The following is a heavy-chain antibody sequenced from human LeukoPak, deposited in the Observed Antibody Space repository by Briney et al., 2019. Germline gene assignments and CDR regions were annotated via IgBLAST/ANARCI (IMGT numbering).Heavy chain of an antibody. J-gene: IGHJ5*02. D-gene: IGHD6-19*01. CDR3: AGVSSGWYNDP. CDR1: GGSISSYY. Sequence: PSETLSLTCTVSGGSISSYYWSWIRQPPGKGLEWIGYIYYSGNANYNPSLKSRVTISIDTSKSQFSLKLSSVTAADTAVYYCAGVSSGWYNDPWGQGTLVTVSS. V-gene: IGHV4-59*01. CDR2: IYYSGNA.